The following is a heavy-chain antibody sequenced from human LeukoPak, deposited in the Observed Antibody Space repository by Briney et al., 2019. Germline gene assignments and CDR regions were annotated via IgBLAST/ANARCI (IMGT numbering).Heavy chain of an antibody. Sequence: SETLSLTCTVSGGSISSSSYYWGWIRQPPGKGLEWIGEINHSGSTNYNPSLKSRVTISVDTSKNQFSLKLSSVTAADTAVYYCARRPYFSPIGEFPSPAYYFDYWGQGTLVTVSS. CDR2: INHSGST. D-gene: IGHD3-10*01. V-gene: IGHV4-39*07. J-gene: IGHJ4*02. CDR3: ARRPYFSPIGEFPSPAYYFDY. CDR1: GGSISSSSYY.